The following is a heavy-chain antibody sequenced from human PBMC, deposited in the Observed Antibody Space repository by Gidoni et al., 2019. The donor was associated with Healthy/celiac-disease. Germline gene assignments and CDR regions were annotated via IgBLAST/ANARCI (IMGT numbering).Heavy chain of an antibody. CDR3: AKDLYSSGSIDY. CDR2: ISYDGSNK. J-gene: IGHJ4*02. Sequence: QVQLVESGGGVVQPGRSLRLSCAASGFTFSSYGMHWVRQAPGKGLEWVAVISYDGSNKYYADSVKGRFTISRDNSKNTLYLQMNSLRAEDTAVYYCAKDLYSSGSIDYWGQGTLVTVSS. V-gene: IGHV3-30*18. D-gene: IGHD6-19*01. CDR1: GFTFSSYG.